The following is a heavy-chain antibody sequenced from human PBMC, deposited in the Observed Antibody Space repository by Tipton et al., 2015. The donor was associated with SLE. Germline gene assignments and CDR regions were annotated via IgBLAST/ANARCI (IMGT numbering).Heavy chain of an antibody. J-gene: IGHJ3*02. CDR1: GGSFSNNYW. V-gene: IGHV3-7*03. Sequence: LSLTCAVYGGSFSNNYWWGWVRQAPGKGLEWVANIKQDGSEKYYVDSVKGRFTISRDNANNSLYLQMNSLRAEDTAMYYCARDPVDTPMSYAFDIWGQGTMVTVSS. CDR2: IKQDGSEK. CDR3: ARDPVDTPMSYAFDI. D-gene: IGHD5-18*01.